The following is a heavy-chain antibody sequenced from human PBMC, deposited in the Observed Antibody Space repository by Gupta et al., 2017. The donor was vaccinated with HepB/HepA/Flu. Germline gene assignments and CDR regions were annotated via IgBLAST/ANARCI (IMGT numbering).Heavy chain of an antibody. Sequence: QITLKESGPTLVKPTQTLTLTCTFSGFSLSSSSIGVGVGWIRQPPGKAREWLALIYWNDDARYNPSLRSRPTITKDPPKNQVFLTLTNMDPADTGTYYCAHKVNIYDYGGGGWGYWGQGILVTVSS. CDR1: GFSLSSSSIGVG. CDR2: IYWNDDA. J-gene: IGHJ4*02. D-gene: IGHD4/OR15-4a*01. V-gene: IGHV2-5*01. CDR3: AHKVNIYDYGGGGWGY.